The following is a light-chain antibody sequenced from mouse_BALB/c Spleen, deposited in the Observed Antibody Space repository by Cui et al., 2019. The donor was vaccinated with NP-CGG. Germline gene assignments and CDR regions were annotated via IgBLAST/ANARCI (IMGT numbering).Light chain of an antibody. Sequence: QAVVTHQPAPPTSPGETVTLTCRSSTGAVTTSNYANWVQEKPDHLFTGLIGGTNNRAPGVPARFSGSLIGDKAALTITGAQTEDEAIYFCVLWYSNHWVFGGGTKLTVL. CDR3: VLWYSNHWV. J-gene: IGLJ1*01. CDR2: GTN. CDR1: TGAVTTSNY. V-gene: IGLV1*01.